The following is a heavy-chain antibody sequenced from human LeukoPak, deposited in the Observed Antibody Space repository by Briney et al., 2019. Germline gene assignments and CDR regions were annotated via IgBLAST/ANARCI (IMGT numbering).Heavy chain of an antibody. J-gene: IGHJ4*02. V-gene: IGHV3-30-3*01. CDR2: ISYDGSNK. CDR3: SRLRGYSYGYADY. Sequence: PGRSLRLSCAASGFTFSSYAMHWVRQAPGKGLEWVAVISYDGSNKYYADSVKGRFTISRDNSKNTLYLQMNSLRVEDTAVYYCSRLRGYSYGYADYWGQGTLVTVSS. D-gene: IGHD5-18*01. CDR1: GFTFSSYA.